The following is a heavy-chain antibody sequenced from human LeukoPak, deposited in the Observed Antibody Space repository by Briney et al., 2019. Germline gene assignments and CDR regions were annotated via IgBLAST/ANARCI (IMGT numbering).Heavy chain of an antibody. J-gene: IGHJ5*02. CDR2: IYYSGST. Sequence: SETLSPTCTVSGGSISSYYWSWIRQPPGKGLEWIGCIYYSGSTNYNPSLKSRVTISVDTSKNQFSLKLSSVTAADTAVYYCARATPEYSSFVWFDPWGQGTLVTVSS. CDR1: GGSISSYY. D-gene: IGHD6-6*01. V-gene: IGHV4-59*01. CDR3: ARATPEYSSFVWFDP.